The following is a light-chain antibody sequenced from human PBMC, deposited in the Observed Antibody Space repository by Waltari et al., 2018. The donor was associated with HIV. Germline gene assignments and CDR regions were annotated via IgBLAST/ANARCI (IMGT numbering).Light chain of an antibody. CDR1: SSNIRHNY. J-gene: IGLJ3*02. CDR2: DNN. Sequence: QSVLTQPPSVSAAPGQTVTIPFSGSSSNIRHNYVFWYQQVTGPAPKIVHYDNNERPSGTRDRFAGSKCGTEATLDIAGLQPGDEADYSCGTWDSGKNVWVFGGGTKLTVL. V-gene: IGLV1-51*01. CDR3: GTWDSGKNVWV.